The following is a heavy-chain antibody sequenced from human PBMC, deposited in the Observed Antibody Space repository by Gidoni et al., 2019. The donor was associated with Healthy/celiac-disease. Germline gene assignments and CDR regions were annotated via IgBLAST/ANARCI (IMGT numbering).Heavy chain of an antibody. D-gene: IGHD2-15*01. V-gene: IGHV4-39*01. CDR2: IYYSGST. J-gene: IGHJ5*02. Sequence: QLHLQESVPGLVKPSETLSLTCTVSGGSLRRSSYYWGWIRQPPGKGLEGIGSIYYSGSTYYNPSIKRRVTISVDTSKNQFSLNLSSVTAADTAVYYCARAVYCSGGSCYPLQYNWFDPWGQGTLVTVSS. CDR1: GGSLRRSSYY. CDR3: ARAVYCSGGSCYPLQYNWFDP.